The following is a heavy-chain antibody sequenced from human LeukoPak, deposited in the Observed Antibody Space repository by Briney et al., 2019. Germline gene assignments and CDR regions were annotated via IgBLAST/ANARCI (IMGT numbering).Heavy chain of an antibody. V-gene: IGHV3-30*01. CDR1: GFTFSSYA. CDR2: ISYDGSNK. CDR3: ATPVVVTAR. D-gene: IGHD2-21*02. Sequence: TGGSLRLSSAASGFTFSSYAMHWVRQAPGKGLEWVAVISYDGSNKYYADSVKGRFTISRDNSKNTLYLQMNSLRAEDTAVYYCATPVVVTARGGQGTLVTVSS. J-gene: IGHJ4*02.